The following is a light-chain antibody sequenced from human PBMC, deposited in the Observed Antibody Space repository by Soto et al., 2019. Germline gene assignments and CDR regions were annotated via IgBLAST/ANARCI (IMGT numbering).Light chain of an antibody. V-gene: IGKV1-5*01. CDR3: QQYNTYPLT. CDR1: QTISNW. Sequence: DIQMTQSPSTLSASVGDRVTITCRASQTISNWLAWYQQKPGKAPKVLIFDASTLDGGVPSRFSGRRSGTDFTLTIRSLQPSDFETYYCQQYNTYPLTFGGGTKVDIK. J-gene: IGKJ4*01. CDR2: DAS.